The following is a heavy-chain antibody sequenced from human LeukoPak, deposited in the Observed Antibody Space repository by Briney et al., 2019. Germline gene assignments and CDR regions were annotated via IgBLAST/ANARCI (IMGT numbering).Heavy chain of an antibody. CDR1: GFTFGTYA. D-gene: IGHD3-9*01. J-gene: IGHJ4*02. CDR2: IRGNGGST. Sequence: GGSLRLSCAASGFTFGTYAMTWVRQAPGKGLEWVSTIRGNGGSTYYADSVKGRFTISRDNAKNSLSLQLNSLRVEDTAVYYCARGHYDVLAASYKWTPDYWGQGTLVTVSS. CDR3: ARGHYDVLAASYKWTPDY. V-gene: IGHV3-23*01.